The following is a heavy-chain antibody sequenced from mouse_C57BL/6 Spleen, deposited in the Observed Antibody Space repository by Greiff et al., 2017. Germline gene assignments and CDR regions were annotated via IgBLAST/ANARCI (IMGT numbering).Heavy chain of an antibody. J-gene: IGHJ3*01. CDR3: AREGTYYYGSRGTWFAY. Sequence: VQLQQPGAELVRPGSSVKLSCKASGYTFTSYWMDWVKQRPGQGLEWIGNIYPSDSETHYNQKFKDKATLTVDKSSSTAYMQLSSLTSEDSAVYYCAREGTYYYGSRGTWFAYWGQGTLVTVSA. D-gene: IGHD1-1*01. CDR1: GYTFTSYW. V-gene: IGHV1-61*01. CDR2: IYPSDSET.